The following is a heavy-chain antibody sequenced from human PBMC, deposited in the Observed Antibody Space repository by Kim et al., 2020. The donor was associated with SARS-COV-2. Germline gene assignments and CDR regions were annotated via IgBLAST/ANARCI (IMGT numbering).Heavy chain of an antibody. CDR1: GFTFSNAW. V-gene: IGHV3-15*01. Sequence: GGSLRLSCAASGFTFSNAWMSWVRQAPGKGLEWVGRINSKTDGGTKEYAAPVKGRFTISRDDSKNTLYLQMNSLQTEDTAVYYCTRGAGSYYNWGEGNLGTVSS. CDR3: TRGAGSYYN. J-gene: IGHJ4*02. D-gene: IGHD3-10*01. CDR2: INSKTDGGTK.